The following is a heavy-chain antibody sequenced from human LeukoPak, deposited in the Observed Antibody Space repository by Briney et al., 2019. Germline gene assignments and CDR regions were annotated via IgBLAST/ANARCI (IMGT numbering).Heavy chain of an antibody. J-gene: IGHJ6*03. D-gene: IGHD6-19*01. Sequence: GGSLRLSCTASGFTFRDYAMSWVRQAPGKGLEWVAFIRYDGSNKYYADSVKGRFTISRDNSKNTLYLQMNSLRAEDTAVYYCAKDVGSSGWSTLDYYYYMDVWGKGTTVTISS. CDR2: IRYDGSNK. CDR1: GFTFRDYA. V-gene: IGHV3-30*02. CDR3: AKDVGSSGWSTLDYYYYMDV.